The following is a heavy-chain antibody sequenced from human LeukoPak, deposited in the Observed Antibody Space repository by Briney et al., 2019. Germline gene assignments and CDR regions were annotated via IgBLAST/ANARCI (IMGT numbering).Heavy chain of an antibody. CDR2: IYHSGST. J-gene: IGHJ4*02. CDR3: ARVSSPFDNSGRPWDY. V-gene: IGHV4-4*02. Sequence: SETLSLTCAVSGGSISSSNWWSWVRQPPGKGLEWIGEIYHSGSTNYNPSLKSRVTISVDKSKNQFSLKLSSVTAADTAVYYCARVSSPFDNSGRPWDYWGQGTLVTVSS. D-gene: IGHD1-26*01. CDR1: GGSISSSNW.